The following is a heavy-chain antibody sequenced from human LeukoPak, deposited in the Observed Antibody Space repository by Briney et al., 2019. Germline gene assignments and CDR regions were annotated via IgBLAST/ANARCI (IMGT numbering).Heavy chain of an antibody. CDR1: GFTFSNAW. Sequence: GGSLRLSCAASGFTFSNAWMSWVRQAPGKGLEWVGRIKRETDGGTTDYAAPVKGRFTISRDDSKSTLYQQMNSLKTDDTAVYYCTTKYYYDSSGYNNFDYWGQGTLVTVSS. V-gene: IGHV3-15*01. J-gene: IGHJ4*02. CDR3: TTKYYYDSSGYNNFDY. D-gene: IGHD3-22*01. CDR2: IKRETDGGTT.